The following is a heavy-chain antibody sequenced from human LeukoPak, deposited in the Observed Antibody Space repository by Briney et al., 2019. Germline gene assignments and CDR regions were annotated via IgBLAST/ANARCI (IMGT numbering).Heavy chain of an antibody. CDR3: AREQYCSSTSCPPHYGAYAFDI. J-gene: IGHJ3*02. D-gene: IGHD2-2*01. CDR1: GYTFTGYY. CDR2: INPNSGGT. Sequence: ASVKVSCKASGYTFTGYYMHWVRQAPGQGLEWMGWINPNSGGTNYAQKFQGRVTITADKSTSTAYMELSSLRSEDTAVYYCAREQYCSSTSCPPHYGAYAFDIWGQGTMVTVSS. V-gene: IGHV1-2*02.